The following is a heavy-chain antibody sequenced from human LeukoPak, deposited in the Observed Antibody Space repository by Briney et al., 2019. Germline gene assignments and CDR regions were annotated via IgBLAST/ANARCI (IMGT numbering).Heavy chain of an antibody. CDR3: ARVWSGYFDY. D-gene: IGHD3-3*01. CDR1: GFTFSDYY. V-gene: IGHV3-11*06. J-gene: IGHJ4*02. Sequence: GGSLRLSCAASGFTFSDYYMSWIRQAPGKGLEWVSYISSSSSYTNYADSVKGRFTISRDNAKNSLYLQMNSLRAEDTAVNYCARVWSGYFDYWGQGTLVTVSS. CDR2: ISSSSSYT.